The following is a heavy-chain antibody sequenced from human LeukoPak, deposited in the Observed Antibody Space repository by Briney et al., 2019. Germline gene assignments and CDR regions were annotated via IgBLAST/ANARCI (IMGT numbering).Heavy chain of an antibody. D-gene: IGHD2-2*01. V-gene: IGHV3-23*01. CDR3: RAIVVPGAFDI. J-gene: IGHJ3*02. CDR2: ISGGGGST. CDR1: GFTFSSYA. Sequence: GSLRLSCAAPGFTFSSYAMSWVRQAPGKGLEWVSAISGGGGSTYYADSVKGRFTISRDNSKNTLYLQMNSLRAEDTAVYYCRAIVVPGAFDIWGQGTMVTVSS.